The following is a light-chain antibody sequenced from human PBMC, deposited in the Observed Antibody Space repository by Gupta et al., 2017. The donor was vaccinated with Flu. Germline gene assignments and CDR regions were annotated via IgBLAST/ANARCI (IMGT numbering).Light chain of an antibody. CDR3: QQSYSRT. Sequence: DIQMTQSPSSLSASVGDRVTITCRASQSISSYLNWDQQKPGKAPKLLIYAAYSLKSGVPSRFSGSGSGTDFTLTSRRRETEDFDTYYTQQSYSRTFGQGTKVEIK. V-gene: IGKV1-39*01. CDR2: AAY. J-gene: IGKJ1*01. CDR1: QSISSY.